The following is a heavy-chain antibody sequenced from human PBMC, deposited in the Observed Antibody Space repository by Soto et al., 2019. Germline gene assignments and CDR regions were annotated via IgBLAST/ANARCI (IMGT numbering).Heavy chain of an antibody. CDR3: ASYSGSSSPHGAFDI. V-gene: IGHV1-46*01. CDR1: GYTFTSYY. CDR2: INPSGGST. D-gene: IGHD1-26*01. J-gene: IGHJ3*02. Sequence: QVQLVQSGAEVKKPGASVKVSCKASGYTFTSYYMHWVRQAPGQGREWMGIINPSGGSTSYAQKLQARVSTTRDTSTSTVYMSLSSPRSEDTAVYYCASYSGSSSPHGAFDIWGQGTMVTVSS.